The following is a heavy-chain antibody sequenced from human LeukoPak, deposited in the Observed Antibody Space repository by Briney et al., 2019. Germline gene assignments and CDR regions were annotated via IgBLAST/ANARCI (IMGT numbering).Heavy chain of an antibody. J-gene: IGHJ4*02. CDR1: GGSISSGGYY. Sequence: SQTLSLTCTVSGGSISSGGYYWSWIRQHPGKGLEWIGYIYYSGSTYYNPSLKSRVTISVDTSKNQFSLNLSSVTAADTAVYYCAREGYYDSSGYRDYWGQGTLVTVSS. D-gene: IGHD3-22*01. CDR3: AREGYYDSSGYRDY. CDR2: IYYSGST. V-gene: IGHV4-31*03.